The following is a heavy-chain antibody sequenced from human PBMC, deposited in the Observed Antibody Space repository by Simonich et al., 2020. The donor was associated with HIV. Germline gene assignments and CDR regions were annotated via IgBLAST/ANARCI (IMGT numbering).Heavy chain of an antibody. CDR2: CDREDYDI. Sequence: QVQLVQSGTEVKKPGASVTVSCKVSGYTLPEFSMHWVRQAPGKGLEWMGGCDREDYDIIHAQKFQGRVTMNEDTSTDTADMELSSLRSEDTAVYYCATDVSVAGVFDFWGQGTLVTVS. CDR1: GYTLPEFS. V-gene: IGHV1-24*01. J-gene: IGHJ4*02. D-gene: IGHD6-19*01. CDR3: ATDVSVAGVFDF.